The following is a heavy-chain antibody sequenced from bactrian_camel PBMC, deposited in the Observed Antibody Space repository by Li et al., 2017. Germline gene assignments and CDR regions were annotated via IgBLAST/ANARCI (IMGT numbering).Heavy chain of an antibody. J-gene: IGHJ6*01. Sequence: DVQLVESGGGLVQPGGSLRISCAASGFIFSNHAMSWVRQAPGKGLEWVSAIDSGGRRTYYRDSVKGRFTISRDIAKNTLYLQMNNLKPEDTAMYYCAADPPGPVVAVSTVGYWGQGTQVTVS. V-gene: IGHV3S31*01. CDR2: IDSGGRRT. D-gene: IGHD2*01. CDR1: GFIFSNHA. CDR3: AADPPGPVVAVSTVGY.